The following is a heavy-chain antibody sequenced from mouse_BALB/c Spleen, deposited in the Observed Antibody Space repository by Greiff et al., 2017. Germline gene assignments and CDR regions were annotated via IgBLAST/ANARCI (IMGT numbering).Heavy chain of an antibody. CDR3: ARNSGGNPRWYFDV. CDR1: GFSLTSYG. V-gene: IGHV2-2*02. J-gene: IGHJ1*01. CDR2: IWSGGST. D-gene: IGHD2-1*01. Sequence: QVHVKQSGPGLVQPSQSLSITCTVSGFSLTSYGVHWVRQSPGKGLEWLGVIWSGGSTDYNAAFISRLSISKDNSKSQVFFKMNSLQANDTAIYYCARNSGGNPRWYFDVWGAGTTVTVSS.